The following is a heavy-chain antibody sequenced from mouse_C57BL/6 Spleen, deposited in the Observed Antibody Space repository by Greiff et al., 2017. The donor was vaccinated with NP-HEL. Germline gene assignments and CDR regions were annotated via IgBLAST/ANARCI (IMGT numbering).Heavy chain of an antibody. CDR2: IYPSDSET. Sequence: QVQLQQPGAELVRPGSSVKLSCKASGYTFTSYWMDWVKQRPGQGLEWIGNIYPSDSETHYNQKFKDKATLTVDKSSSTAYMQLSSLTSEDSAVFYCARSRGNYGFDYWGQGTTLTVSS. D-gene: IGHD2-1*01. V-gene: IGHV1-61*01. CDR1: GYTFTSYW. CDR3: ARSRGNYGFDY. J-gene: IGHJ2*01.